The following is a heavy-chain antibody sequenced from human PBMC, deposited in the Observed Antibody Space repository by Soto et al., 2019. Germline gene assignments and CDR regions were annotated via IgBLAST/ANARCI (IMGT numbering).Heavy chain of an antibody. Sequence: SETLSLTCAIYGGSFSGYYWSWIRQPPGKGLEWIGEINHSGSTNYNPSLKSRVTISVDTSKNQFSLKLSSVTAADTAVYYCARMPQENYGSGRRREVYWGQGTLVTVSS. J-gene: IGHJ4*02. V-gene: IGHV4-34*01. D-gene: IGHD3-10*01. CDR3: ARMPQENYGSGRRREVY. CDR1: GGSFSGYY. CDR2: INHSGST.